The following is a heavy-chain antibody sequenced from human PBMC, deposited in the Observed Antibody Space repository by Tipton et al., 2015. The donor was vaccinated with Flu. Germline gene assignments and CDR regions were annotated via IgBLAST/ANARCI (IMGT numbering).Heavy chain of an antibody. J-gene: IGHJ4*02. Sequence: SLRLSCAASGFTFSSYAMSWVRQAPGKRLEWVSAISGSGGSTYYADSVKGRFTISRDNSKNTLYLQMNSLRAEDTAVYYCAKDGLVVSLGNYWGQGTLVTVSS. CDR2: ISGSGGST. CDR3: AKDGLVVSLGNY. V-gene: IGHV3-23*01. CDR1: GFTFSSYA. D-gene: IGHD2-8*02.